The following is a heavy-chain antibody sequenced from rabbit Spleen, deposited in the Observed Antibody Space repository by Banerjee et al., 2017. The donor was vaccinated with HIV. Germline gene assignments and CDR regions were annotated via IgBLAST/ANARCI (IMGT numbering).Heavy chain of an antibody. V-gene: IGHV1S43*01. D-gene: IGHD3-1*01. Sequence: QEQLVESGGGLVKPGASLTLTCKASGFDFSSGADMCWVRQAPGKGLELIACIDTVSGRTYYASWVNGRFSISKENTQNAVSLQMNSLTAADTAPSFCVRDPWAFNLWGPGTLVTVS. CDR1: GFDFSSGAD. CDR3: VRDPWAFNL. J-gene: IGHJ4*01. CDR2: IDTVSGRT.